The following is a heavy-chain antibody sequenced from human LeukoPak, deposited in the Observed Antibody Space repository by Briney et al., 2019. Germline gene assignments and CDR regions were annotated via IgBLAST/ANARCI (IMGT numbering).Heavy chain of an antibody. Sequence: GGSPRLSCAASGFTFSTYAMHWVRQALGKGLEWVAVISYDGSSKYYADSVKGRFTISRDNSKNTLYLQMNSLRAEDTAVYYCARARSSYGYGDAFDIWGQGTMVTVSS. D-gene: IGHD5-18*01. CDR3: ARARSSYGYGDAFDI. CDR1: GFTFSTYA. CDR2: ISYDGSSK. J-gene: IGHJ3*02. V-gene: IGHV3-30*04.